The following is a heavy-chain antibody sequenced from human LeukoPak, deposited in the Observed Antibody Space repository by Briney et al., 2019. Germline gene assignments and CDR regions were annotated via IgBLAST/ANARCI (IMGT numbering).Heavy chain of an antibody. D-gene: IGHD5-24*01. J-gene: IGHJ4*02. V-gene: IGHV4-39*07. CDR2: IFYSGST. CDR1: GGSISSNSYF. Sequence: SGTLSLTCTVSGGSISSNSYFWGWIRQPPGKGLEWIGSIFYSGSTYYNPSLNSRVTISVDTSKNQFSLKLSSVTAADTAVYYCAREKLGMATSTIDYWGQGTLVTVSS. CDR3: AREKLGMATSTIDY.